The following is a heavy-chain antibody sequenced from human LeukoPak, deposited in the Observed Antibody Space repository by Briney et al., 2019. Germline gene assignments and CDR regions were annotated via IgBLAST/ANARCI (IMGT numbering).Heavy chain of an antibody. Sequence: GGSLRLSCAASGFTFSDYYMSWIRQAPGKGLEWVSYISSSRITIYYADSVKGRFTISRDNAKNSLFLQMSSLRAEDTAVYYCARDIKPYYYAMDVWGQGTTVTVSS. CDR2: ISSSRITI. V-gene: IGHV3-11*01. J-gene: IGHJ6*02. CDR3: ARDIKPYYYAMDV. D-gene: IGHD3-10*01. CDR1: GFTFSDYY.